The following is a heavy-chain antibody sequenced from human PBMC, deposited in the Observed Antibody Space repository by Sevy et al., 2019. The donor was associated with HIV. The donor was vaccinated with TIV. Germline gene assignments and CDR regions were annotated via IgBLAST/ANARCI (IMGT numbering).Heavy chain of an antibody. CDR2: IKSKVDGGTT. Sequence: GGSLRLSCTASGFSFSNAWMSWVRQAPGKGLEWVGRIKSKVDGGTTDYATPVKGRFTILRDDSKNKLYLQMNGLKTEDTAVYYCTTRGRVADPGGIYYNGMDVWGQGTTVTVSS. CDR3: TTRGRVADPGGIYYNGMDV. CDR1: GFSFSNAW. J-gene: IGHJ6*02. V-gene: IGHV3-15*01. D-gene: IGHD6-19*01.